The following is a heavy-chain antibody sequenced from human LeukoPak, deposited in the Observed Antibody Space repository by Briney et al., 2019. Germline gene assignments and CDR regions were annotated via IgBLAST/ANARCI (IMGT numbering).Heavy chain of an antibody. D-gene: IGHD6-19*01. CDR2: INHSGST. Sequence: SETLSLTCAVYGGSLSGYYWSWIRQPPGKGLEWIGEINHSGSTNYNPSLKSRVTISVDTSKNQFSLKLRSVTAADTAVYYCARAAGRESSGWFLDYWGQGTLVTVSS. CDR1: GGSLSGYY. CDR3: ARAAGRESSGWFLDY. J-gene: IGHJ4*02. V-gene: IGHV4-34*01.